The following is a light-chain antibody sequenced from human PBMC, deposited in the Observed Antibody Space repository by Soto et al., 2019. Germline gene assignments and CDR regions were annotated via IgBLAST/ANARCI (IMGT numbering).Light chain of an antibody. V-gene: IGLV2-14*01. CDR2: EVS. Sequence: QSALTQPASVSGSPGQSITISCTGTSSDVGGYNYVSWYQQHPGKAPNLMIYEVSNRPSGVSNRFSGSKSGNTASLTISGLQAEDEADYYCSSYTSSRVFGGGTKLTVL. J-gene: IGLJ3*02. CDR1: SSDVGGYNY. CDR3: SSYTSSRV.